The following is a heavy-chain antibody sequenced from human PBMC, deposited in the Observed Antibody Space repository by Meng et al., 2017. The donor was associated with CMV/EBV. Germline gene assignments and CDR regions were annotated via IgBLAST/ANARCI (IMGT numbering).Heavy chain of an antibody. D-gene: IGHD3-3*01. CDR2: IIPIFGTA. V-gene: IGHV1-69*05. CDR1: GGTFSSYA. CDR3: ASDYDFWSGSALGY. J-gene: IGHJ4*02. Sequence: SVKVSCKASGGTFSSYAISWVRQAPGQGLEWMGGIIPIFGTANYAQKFQGRVTITTDESTSTAYMELSSLRSEDTAVYYCASDYDFWSGSALGYWGQGTLVTVS.